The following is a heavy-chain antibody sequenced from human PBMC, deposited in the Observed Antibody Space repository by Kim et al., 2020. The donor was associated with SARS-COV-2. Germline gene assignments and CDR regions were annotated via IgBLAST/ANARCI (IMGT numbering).Heavy chain of an antibody. Sequence: GSLRLSCEASGFTFSSYAMSWVRQLPGKVLEWVSVIIGSGGSTYYADSVKGRFTISRDNSKNTLYLHMNSLRAEDTAVYYCAHSPAEEWLVNSWFDPWGQGTLVTVSS. V-gene: IGHV3-23*01. J-gene: IGHJ5*02. D-gene: IGHD3-3*01. CDR1: GFTFSSYA. CDR2: IIGSGGST. CDR3: AHSPAEEWLVNSWFDP.